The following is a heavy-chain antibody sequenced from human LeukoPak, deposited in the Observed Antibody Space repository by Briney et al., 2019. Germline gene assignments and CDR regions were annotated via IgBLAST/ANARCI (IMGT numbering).Heavy chain of an antibody. CDR3: ARPFAEMATIWDLHY. CDR2: IIPIFGTA. V-gene: IGHV1-69*13. CDR1: GYTFTSYY. Sequence: GASVKVSCKASGYTFTSYYMHWVRQAPGQGLEWMGGIIPIFGTANYAQKFQGRVTITADESTSTAYMELSSLRSEDTAVYYCARPFAEMATIWDLHYWGQGTLVTVSS. D-gene: IGHD5-24*01. J-gene: IGHJ4*02.